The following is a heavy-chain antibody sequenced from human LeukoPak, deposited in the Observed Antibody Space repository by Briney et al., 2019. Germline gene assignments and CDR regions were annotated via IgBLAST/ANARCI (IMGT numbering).Heavy chain of an antibody. J-gene: IGHJ4*02. CDR3: AKDRSRVAWGGSGYLDY. V-gene: IGHV3-30*18. CDR2: ISYDGSNK. Sequence: PGGSLGLSCAASGFTFSSYGMHWVRQAPGKGLEWVAVISYDGSNKYYADSVKGRFTISRDNSKNTLYLQMNSLRAEDTAVYYCAKDRSRVAWGGSGYLDYWGQGTLVTVSS. CDR1: GFTFSSYG. D-gene: IGHD3-22*01.